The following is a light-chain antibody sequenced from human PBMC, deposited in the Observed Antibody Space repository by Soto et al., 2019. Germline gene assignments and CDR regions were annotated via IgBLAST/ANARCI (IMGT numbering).Light chain of an antibody. J-gene: IGKJ2*01. CDR2: DAS. V-gene: IGKV3-11*01. CDR3: QQRSNWPPEYT. Sequence: IVLTQSPGTLSLSPGERATLSCRASQSVSSYLAWYQQKPGQAPRLLIYDASNRATGIPARFSGSGSGTDFTLTISSLEPEDFAVYYCQQRSNWPPEYTFGQGTKLEIK. CDR1: QSVSSY.